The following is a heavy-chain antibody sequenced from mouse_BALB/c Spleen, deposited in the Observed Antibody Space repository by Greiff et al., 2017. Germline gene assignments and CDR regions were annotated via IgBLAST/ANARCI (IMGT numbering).Heavy chain of an antibody. V-gene: IGHV5-17*02. CDR2: ISSGSSTI. J-gene: IGHJ2*01. CDR3: ARDFDD. Sequence: EVQLVESGGGLVQPGGSRKLSCAASGFTFSSFGMHWVRQAPEKGLEWVAYISSGSSTIYYADTVKGRFTISRDNPKNTLFLQMTSLRSEDTAMYYCARDFDDWGQGTTLTVSS. CDR1: GFTFSSFG.